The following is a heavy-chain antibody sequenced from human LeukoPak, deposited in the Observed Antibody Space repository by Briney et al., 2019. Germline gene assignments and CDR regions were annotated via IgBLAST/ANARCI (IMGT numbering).Heavy chain of an antibody. J-gene: IGHJ4*02. Sequence: SQTLSLTCAISGDSVSSNSAAWNWIRQSPSRGLEWLGRTSYRSKWYNDYAVSVKSRITIHPDTSKNQFSLQLNSVTPEDTAVYYCARDKRHDSSSWYGFDYWGQGTLVTVSS. D-gene: IGHD6-13*01. CDR1: GDSVSSNSAA. CDR2: TSYRSKWYN. V-gene: IGHV6-1*01. CDR3: ARDKRHDSSSWYGFDY.